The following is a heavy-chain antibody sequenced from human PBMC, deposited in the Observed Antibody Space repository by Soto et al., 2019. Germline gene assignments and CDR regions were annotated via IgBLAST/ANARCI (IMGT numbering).Heavy chain of an antibody. CDR1: GYIFTSYG. CDR2: ISAHNGNT. J-gene: IGHJ4*02. D-gene: IGHD4-17*01. V-gene: IGHV1-18*01. CDR3: ARGRYGDY. Sequence: QAHLVQSGPEVKKPGASVKVSCKGSGYIFTSYGIAWVRQAPVQGLEWMGWISAHNGNTEYAQKFQGRVTVTRDTSTSTAYLELRSLRSDDTALYYCARGRYGDYWGQGARVTVSS.